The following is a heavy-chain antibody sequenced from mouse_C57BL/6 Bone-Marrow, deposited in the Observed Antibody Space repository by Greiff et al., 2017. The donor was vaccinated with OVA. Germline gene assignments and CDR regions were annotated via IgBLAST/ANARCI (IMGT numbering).Heavy chain of an antibody. D-gene: IGHD1-1*01. V-gene: IGHV5-4*01. CDR1: GFTFSSYA. J-gene: IGHJ4*01. CDR2: ISDGGSYT. Sequence: EVKVVESGGGLVKPGGSLKLSCAASGFTFSSYAMSWVRQTPEKRLEWVATISDGGSYTYYPDNVKGRFTISRDNAKNNLYLQMSHLKSEDTAMYYCARDRGTTVVARDYYYAMDYWGQGTSVTVSS. CDR3: ARDRGTTVVARDYYYAMDY.